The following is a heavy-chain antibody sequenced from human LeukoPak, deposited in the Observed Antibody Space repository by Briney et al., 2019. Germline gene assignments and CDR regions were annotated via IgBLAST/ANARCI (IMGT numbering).Heavy chain of an antibody. Sequence: SQTLSLTCAISGDSVSSAAWNWIRQSPSRGLEWLGRTYYRSKWYNDYAVSVKSRITINPDTSKNQFSLHLNSVTPEDTAVYYGARGGRGYCTSSSCYFDYWGQGTLVSVSS. CDR3: ARGGRGYCTSSSCYFDY. D-gene: IGHD2-2*01. J-gene: IGHJ4*02. V-gene: IGHV6-1*01. CDR2: TYYRSKWYN. CDR1: GDSVSSAA.